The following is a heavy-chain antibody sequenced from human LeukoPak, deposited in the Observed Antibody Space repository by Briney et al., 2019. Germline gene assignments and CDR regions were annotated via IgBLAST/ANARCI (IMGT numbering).Heavy chain of an antibody. CDR2: INPNSGGT. V-gene: IGHV1-2*02. J-gene: IGHJ5*02. CDR1: GYTFTGYY. D-gene: IGHD3-22*01. Sequence: GASVKVSCKASGYTFTGYYMHWVRQAPGQGLEWMGWINPNSGGTNYAQKFQGRVTMTRDTSISTAYMELSRLRSDDTAVYYCARRFYDSSGETFDPWGQGTLVTVSS. CDR3: ARRFYDSSGETFDP.